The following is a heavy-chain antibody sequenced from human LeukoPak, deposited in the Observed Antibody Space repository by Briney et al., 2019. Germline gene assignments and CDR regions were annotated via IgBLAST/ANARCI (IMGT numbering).Heavy chain of an antibody. CDR1: GFTFAVFA. J-gene: IGHJ4*02. Sequence: GGSLRLSCRTSGFTFAVFAINWVRQAPGKGLEWVGLIRSSPNGATTEYGASVEGRFTISRDDSRNIAYLQMNSLKTEDTAVYYCTRNYNTQDFDYWGQGILVTVSS. D-gene: IGHD3-22*01. V-gene: IGHV3-49*04. CDR3: TRNYNTQDFDY. CDR2: IRSSPNGATT.